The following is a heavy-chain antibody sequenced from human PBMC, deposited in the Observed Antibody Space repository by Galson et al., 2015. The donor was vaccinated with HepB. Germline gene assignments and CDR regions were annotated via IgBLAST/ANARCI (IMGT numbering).Heavy chain of an antibody. Sequence: SLRLSCAASGFTFSSYAMSWVRQAPGKGLEWVSAISGSGGSTYYADSVKGRFTISRDNSKNTLYLQMNSLRAEDTAVYYCAKEGGIPHIVVVPAAPKGWFDPRGQGTLVTVSS. CDR1: GFTFSSYA. CDR2: ISGSGGST. CDR3: AKEGGIPHIVVVPAAPKGWFDP. V-gene: IGHV3-23*01. J-gene: IGHJ5*02. D-gene: IGHD2-2*01.